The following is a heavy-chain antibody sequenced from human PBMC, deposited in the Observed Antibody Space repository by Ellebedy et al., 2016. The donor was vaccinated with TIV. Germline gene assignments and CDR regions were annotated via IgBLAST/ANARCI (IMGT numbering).Heavy chain of an antibody. CDR3: ARDLGAVGSGSYYNPPFYYYGMDV. Sequence: AASVKVSCKASGYTFTGYYMHWVRQAPGQGLEWMGWINPNSGGTNYAQKFHGRVTMTRDTSISTAYMELSRLRSDDTAVYYCARDLGAVGSGSYYNPPFYYYGMDVWGQGTTVTVSS. V-gene: IGHV1-2*02. CDR2: INPNSGGT. CDR1: GYTFTGYY. J-gene: IGHJ6*02. D-gene: IGHD3-10*01.